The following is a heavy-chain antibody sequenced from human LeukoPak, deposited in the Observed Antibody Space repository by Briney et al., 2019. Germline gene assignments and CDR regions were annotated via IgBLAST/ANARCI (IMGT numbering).Heavy chain of an antibody. CDR3: ARDQNYYDSSGWAVDAFDI. V-gene: IGHV3-30-3*01. D-gene: IGHD3-22*01. J-gene: IGHJ3*02. Sequence: KGLEWVEVISYDGSNKYYADTVKGRFTISRDNSQNTLYLQLNSLRAEDTAVYYCARDQNYYDSSGWAVDAFDIWGQGTMVTVSS. CDR2: ISYDGSNK.